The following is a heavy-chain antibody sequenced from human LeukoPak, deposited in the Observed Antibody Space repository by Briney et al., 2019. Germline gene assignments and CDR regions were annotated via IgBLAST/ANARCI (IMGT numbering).Heavy chain of an antibody. Sequence: ASVKVSCKASGYTFTGYYMHWVRQAPGQGLEWMGWINPNSGGTNYAQKFQGRVTMTRDTSISTAYMELSRLRSDDTAVYYCARPRTPGSSWSNGIDSDAFDIWGQGTMVTVSS. J-gene: IGHJ3*02. V-gene: IGHV1-2*02. D-gene: IGHD6-13*01. CDR2: INPNSGGT. CDR1: GYTFTGYY. CDR3: ARPRTPGSSWSNGIDSDAFDI.